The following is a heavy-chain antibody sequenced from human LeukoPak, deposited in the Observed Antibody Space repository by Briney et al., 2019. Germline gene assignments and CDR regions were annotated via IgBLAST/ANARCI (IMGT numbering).Heavy chain of an antibody. D-gene: IGHD6-6*01. CDR1: GFTVSSSNY. V-gene: IGHV3-53*01. CDR3: ARAGLGYLDL. CDR2: IYSSGKT. Sequence: GGSLRLSCAASGFTVSSSNYMNWVRQAPGKGLEWVSIIYSSGKTYYADSVKGRFTISRDNSKSTLYVQMNSLRVKDTAVYYCARAGLGYLDLWGRGTLVTVSS. J-gene: IGHJ2*01.